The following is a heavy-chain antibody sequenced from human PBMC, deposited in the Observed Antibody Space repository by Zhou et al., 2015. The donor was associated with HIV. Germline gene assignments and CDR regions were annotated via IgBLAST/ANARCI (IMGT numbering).Heavy chain of an antibody. D-gene: IGHD5-18*01. J-gene: IGHJ6*03. CDR3: ARDRRGYTYGYYYYNMDV. CDR1: GFTFRNYW. V-gene: IGHV3-74*01. Sequence: EVQLVESGGDSVHPGGSLRLSCTASGFTFRNYWMHWVRQVPGKGLQWVSRIDNDASRTNYADSVKGRFTVSRDNAKSTLYLQMNSLRGEDAAIYYCARDRRGYTYGYYYYNMDVWGKGTTVTVSS. CDR2: IDNDASRT.